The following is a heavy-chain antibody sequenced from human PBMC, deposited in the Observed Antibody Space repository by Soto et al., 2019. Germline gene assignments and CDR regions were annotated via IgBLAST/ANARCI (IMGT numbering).Heavy chain of an antibody. Sequence: EVQLWESGGGLVQPGGSLRLSCAVSGFTFSSHVMSWVRQAPGKGLEWVSAISGTGGTYYADSVKGRFTISRDNSKNALYLQTNNLRDEDTAVYYCAQARRGAYCSGGICYSPDYWGQGTLVIVSS. CDR3: AQARRGAYCSGGICYSPDY. CDR2: ISGTGGT. J-gene: IGHJ4*02. CDR1: GFTFSSHV. V-gene: IGHV3-23*01. D-gene: IGHD2-15*01.